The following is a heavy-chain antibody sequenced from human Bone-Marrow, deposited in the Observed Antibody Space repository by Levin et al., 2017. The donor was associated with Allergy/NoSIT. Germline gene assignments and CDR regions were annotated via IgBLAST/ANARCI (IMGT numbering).Heavy chain of an antibody. CDR2: ISYDGIKK. J-gene: IGHJ4*02. D-gene: IGHD3/OR15-3a*01. CDR3: ARGASHYYDFWSGFYEH. Sequence: GGSLRLSCAASGFNFTRFGIQWVRQAPGKGLEWVAIISYDGIKKSYSDSVKARFTISRDTSKNTVSLQMNSLRVDDTAVYYCARGASHYYDFWSGFYEHWGQGTLVTVSS. CDR1: GFNFTRFG. V-gene: IGHV3-30*03.